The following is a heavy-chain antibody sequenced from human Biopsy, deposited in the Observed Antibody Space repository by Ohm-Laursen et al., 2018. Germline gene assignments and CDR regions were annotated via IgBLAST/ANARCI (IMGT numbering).Heavy chain of an antibody. J-gene: IGHJ5*02. Sequence: ASVKASCKASGYTFTGYHVHWVRQDPGQGLEWMGWINAKTGDTNYAQKFQGRVTMTRDTSISTAYVDLSSLRSDDTAVYYCTRGGYYYDSLAYYYWFDPWGQGTLVTVSS. V-gene: IGHV1-2*02. D-gene: IGHD3-22*01. CDR1: GYTFTGYH. CDR3: TRGGYYYDSLAYYYWFDP. CDR2: INAKTGDT.